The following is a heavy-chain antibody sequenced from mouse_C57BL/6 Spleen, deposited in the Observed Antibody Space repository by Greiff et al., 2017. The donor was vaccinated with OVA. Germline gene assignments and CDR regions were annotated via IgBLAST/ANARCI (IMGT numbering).Heavy chain of an antibody. Sequence: VMLVESGAELVRPGASVKLSCKASGYTFTDYYINWVKQRPGQGLEWIARIYPGSGNTYYNEKFKGKATLTAEKSSSTAYMQLSSLTSEDSAVYFCARNPAAVGAMDYWGQGTSVTVSS. CDR1: GYTFTDYY. J-gene: IGHJ4*01. CDR3: ARNPAAVGAMDY. D-gene: IGHD3-3*01. V-gene: IGHV1-76*01. CDR2: IYPGSGNT.